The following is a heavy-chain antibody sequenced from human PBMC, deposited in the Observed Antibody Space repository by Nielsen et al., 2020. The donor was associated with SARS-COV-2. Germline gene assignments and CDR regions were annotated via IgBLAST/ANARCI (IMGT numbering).Heavy chain of an antibody. Sequence: ASVKVSCKASGYTFTSYAMHWVRQAPGQRLEWVGWINAGNGNTKYSQKFQGRVTITRDTSASTAYMELSSLRSEDTAVYYCARDSMVRGVIAYWGQGTLVTVSS. CDR2: INAGNGNT. J-gene: IGHJ4*02. CDR3: ARDSMVRGVIAY. CDR1: GYTFTSYA. D-gene: IGHD3-10*01. V-gene: IGHV1-3*01.